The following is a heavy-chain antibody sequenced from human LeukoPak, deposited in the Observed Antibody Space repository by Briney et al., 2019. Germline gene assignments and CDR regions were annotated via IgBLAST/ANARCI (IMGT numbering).Heavy chain of an antibody. CDR2: IYYSGNT. Sequence: PSETLSLTCIVSGGSISSISHYWGWIRQPPGKGLEWIGSIYYSGNTYYSPSLKSRVTISVDTSKNQFSLKLSSVTAADTAVYYCARVHAHTYYDILTGYYIDSYWYFDLWGRGTLVTVSS. V-gene: IGHV4-39*07. J-gene: IGHJ2*01. CDR3: ARVHAHTYYDILTGYYIDSYWYFDL. D-gene: IGHD3-9*01. CDR1: GGSISSISHY.